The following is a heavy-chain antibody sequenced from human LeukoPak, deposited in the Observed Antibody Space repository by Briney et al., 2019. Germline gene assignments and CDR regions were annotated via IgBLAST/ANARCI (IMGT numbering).Heavy chain of an antibody. V-gene: IGHV3-7*01. J-gene: IGHJ4*02. CDR3: AKGVRLWFAFYFDY. Sequence: GGSLRLSCAASGFRFSSYWMSWVRQAPGKGLEWVANIKQDGSEKSYVDSVKGRLTISRDNAKNALYLQMNSLRAEDTAVYYCAKGVRLWFAFYFDYWGQGTLVTVSS. D-gene: IGHD3-10*01. CDR2: IKQDGSEK. CDR1: GFRFSSYW.